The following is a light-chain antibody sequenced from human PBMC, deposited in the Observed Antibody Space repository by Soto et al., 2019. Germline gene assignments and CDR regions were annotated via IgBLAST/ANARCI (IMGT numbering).Light chain of an antibody. V-gene: IGKV3-15*01. Sequence: EVVLTQSPGTLSVAPGERATLSCKASQSVRGNLAWYQQKPGQAPRLVMHDSSSRATGIPARFSGSGSGTEFALTISSVQSEDFAVYYCQQYNHWPPLTFGGGTRVEIK. CDR2: DSS. CDR3: QQYNHWPPLT. CDR1: QSVRGN. J-gene: IGKJ4*01.